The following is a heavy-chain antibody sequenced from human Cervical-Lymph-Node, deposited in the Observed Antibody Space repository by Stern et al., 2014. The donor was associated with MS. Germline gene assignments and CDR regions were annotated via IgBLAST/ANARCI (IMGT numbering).Heavy chain of an antibody. CDR3: ARDHFTTSLDV. V-gene: IGHV4-31*03. CDR2: IHYTGTN. Sequence: QVQLQESGPGLVKPSQTLSLTCTVSGGSISSDNFYWTWIRQPPGQGLEWIGHIHYTGTNYYNPSLKSRVSITMDTSKNLFSLRLSSVTAADTAVYYCARDHFTTSLDVWGQGTTVTVSS. J-gene: IGHJ6*02. D-gene: IGHD2-2*01. CDR1: GGSISSDNFY.